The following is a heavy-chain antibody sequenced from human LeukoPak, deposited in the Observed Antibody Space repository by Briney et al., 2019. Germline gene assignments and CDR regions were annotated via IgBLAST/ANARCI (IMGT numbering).Heavy chain of an antibody. CDR3: ARGPEDYGNYDGLIDY. Sequence: GGSLRLSCAASGFTFSSYGMHWVRQAPGKGLEWVAVISYDGSNKYYADSVKGRFTISRDNSKNTLYLQMNSLRAEDTAVYYCARGPEDYGNYDGLIDYWGQGTLVTVSS. CDR2: ISYDGSNK. J-gene: IGHJ4*02. V-gene: IGHV3-30*03. CDR1: GFTFSSYG. D-gene: IGHD4-11*01.